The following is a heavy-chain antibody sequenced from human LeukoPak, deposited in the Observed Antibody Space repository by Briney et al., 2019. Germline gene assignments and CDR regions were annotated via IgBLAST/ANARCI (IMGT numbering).Heavy chain of an antibody. CDR3: ASLAEYSSSWYVFDY. CDR1: GFTFSTYT. Sequence: GGSLRLSCAASGFTFSTYTMNWVRQAPGKGLEWVSSISSTSSYIYYADSVKGRFTISRDNAKNSLYLQMNSLRDEDTAVYYCASLAEYSSSWYVFDYWGQGTLVTVSS. J-gene: IGHJ4*02. CDR2: ISSTSSYI. V-gene: IGHV3-21*01. D-gene: IGHD6-13*01.